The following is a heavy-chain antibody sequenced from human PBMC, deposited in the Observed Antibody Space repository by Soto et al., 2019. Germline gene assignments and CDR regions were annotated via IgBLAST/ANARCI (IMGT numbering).Heavy chain of an antibody. J-gene: IGHJ5*02. Sequence: SETLSLTCTVSGGSISSSSYYWVWIRQPPGKGLEWIGSIYYSGTTYYNPSLKSRVTISVDTSKNQFSLKLRSVTAADTAVYYCARQSPDYLGSVGWFDPWGQGTPVTVSS. D-gene: IGHD1-26*01. CDR3: ARQSPDYLGSVGWFDP. V-gene: IGHV4-39*01. CDR2: IYYSGTT. CDR1: GGSISSSSYY.